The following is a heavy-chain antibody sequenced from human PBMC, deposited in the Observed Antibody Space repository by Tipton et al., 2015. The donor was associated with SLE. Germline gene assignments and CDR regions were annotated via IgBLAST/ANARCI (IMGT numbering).Heavy chain of an antibody. Sequence: SLRLSCAASGFTFSSYGMHWVRQAPGKGLEWVAVISYDGSNKYYADSVKGRFTISRDNSKNTLYLQMNSLRAEDTAVYYCAKDYYDSSGYPNWFDPWGQGTLVTVSS. D-gene: IGHD3-22*01. J-gene: IGHJ5*02. CDR1: GFTFSSYG. CDR3: AKDYYDSSGYPNWFDP. V-gene: IGHV3-30*18. CDR2: ISYDGSNK.